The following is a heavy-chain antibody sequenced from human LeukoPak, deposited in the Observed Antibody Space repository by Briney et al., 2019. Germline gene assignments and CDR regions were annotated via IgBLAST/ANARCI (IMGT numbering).Heavy chain of an antibody. CDR1: GYTFTGYY. V-gene: IGHV1-2*02. J-gene: IGHJ3*02. CDR3: ARDRYCSGGSCYGERDAFDI. D-gene: IGHD2-15*01. Sequence: GESLKISCTGSGYTFTGYYMHWVRQAPGQGLEWMGWINPNSGGTNYAQKFQGGVTMTRATSISTAYMELCRLRSDDTAVYYCARDRYCSGGSCYGERDAFDIWGQGTMVTVSS. CDR2: INPNSGGT.